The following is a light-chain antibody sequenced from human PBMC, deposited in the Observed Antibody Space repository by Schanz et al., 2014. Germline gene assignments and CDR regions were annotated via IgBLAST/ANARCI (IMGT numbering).Light chain of an antibody. Sequence: EIVMTQSPATLSVSPGERATLSCRASQSVSTYLAWFQQTPGQAPRLLIYGASTRATGIPARFSGSGSGTEFTLTISSLQSEDFAVYYCQQYNNWPPWTFGQGTNVEIK. CDR2: GAS. CDR3: QQYNNWPPWT. J-gene: IGKJ1*01. V-gene: IGKV3-15*01. CDR1: QSVSTY.